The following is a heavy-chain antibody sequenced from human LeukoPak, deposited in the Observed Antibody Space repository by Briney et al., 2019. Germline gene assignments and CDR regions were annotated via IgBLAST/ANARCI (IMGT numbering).Heavy chain of an antibody. V-gene: IGHV4-59*08. CDR1: GDSISNSY. D-gene: IGHD3-10*01. CDR2: MYYSGST. CDR3: ARSPRAGVTPWFFDY. Sequence: PSETLSLTCTVSGDSISNSYWSWIRQPPGKGLEWIGYMYYSGSTNYNPSLKSRVTTSINTSENQFSLKLTSVTAADTAVYYCARSPRAGVTPWFFDYWGQGTLVAVSS. J-gene: IGHJ4*02.